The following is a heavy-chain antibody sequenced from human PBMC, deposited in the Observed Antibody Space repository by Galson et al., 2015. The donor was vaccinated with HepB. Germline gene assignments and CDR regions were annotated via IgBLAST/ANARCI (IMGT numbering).Heavy chain of an antibody. CDR1: GFTFSSYA. D-gene: IGHD3-3*01. CDR2: ISGSGGST. J-gene: IGHJ4*02. CDR3: AKLTIFGVVTMYYFDY. V-gene: IGHV3-23*01. Sequence: SLRLSCAASGFTFSSYAMSWVRQAPGKGLGWVSAISGSGGSTYYADSVKGRFTISRDNSKNTLYLQMNSLRAEDTAVYYCAKLTIFGVVTMYYFDYWGQGTLVTVSS.